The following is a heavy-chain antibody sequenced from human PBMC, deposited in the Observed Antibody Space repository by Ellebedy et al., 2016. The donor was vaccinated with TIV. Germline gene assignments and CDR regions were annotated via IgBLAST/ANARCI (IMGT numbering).Heavy chain of an antibody. CDR3: ARALAVVTAIYAGAGMDV. D-gene: IGHD2-21*02. V-gene: IGHV1-46*04. CDR1: GYTFTSYY. CDR2: INPSGGST. Sequence: ASVKVSCKASGYTFTSYYMHWVRQAPGQGLEWMGIINPSGGSTSYAQKLQGRVTMTRDTSTSTVYMELSSLRSEDTAVYYCARALAVVTAIYAGAGMDVWGQGTTVTVSS. J-gene: IGHJ6*02.